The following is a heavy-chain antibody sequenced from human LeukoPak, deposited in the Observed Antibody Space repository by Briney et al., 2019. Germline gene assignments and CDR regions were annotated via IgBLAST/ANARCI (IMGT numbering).Heavy chain of an antibody. D-gene: IGHD1-26*01. CDR1: GGSISSSSYY. V-gene: IGHV4-39*01. Sequence: SETLSLTCTVSGGSISSSSYYWGWIRQPPGKGLEWIGNIYSSGSTYYNASLQSRVTISIDTSKNQFSLRLNSVTAADTAMYYCAKSGGYGLTDYWGQGTRVTVSS. J-gene: IGHJ4*02. CDR3: AKSGGYGLTDY. CDR2: IYSSGST.